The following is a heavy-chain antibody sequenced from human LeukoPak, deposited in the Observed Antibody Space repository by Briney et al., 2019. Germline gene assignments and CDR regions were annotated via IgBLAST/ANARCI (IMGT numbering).Heavy chain of an antibody. CDR1: DYSISRGYY. D-gene: IGHD5-18*01. CDR3: ARTEGGYSYGSAFDI. Sequence: SETLSLXCAVSDYSISRGYYWGWIRQPPGKGLEWIGSIYHSGITYYNPSLKSRVTISVDTSKNQFSLKLTSVTAADTAVYYCARTEGGYSYGSAFDIWGQGTMVTVSS. CDR2: IYHSGIT. V-gene: IGHV4-38-2*01. J-gene: IGHJ3*02.